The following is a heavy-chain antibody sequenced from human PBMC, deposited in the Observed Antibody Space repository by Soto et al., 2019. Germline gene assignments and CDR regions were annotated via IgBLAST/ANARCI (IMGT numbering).Heavy chain of an antibody. D-gene: IGHD6-19*01. V-gene: IGHV1-69*13. CDR1: GGTFSSYA. CDR3: ARSRGWRNNYYYYDMDN. Sequence: GASVKVSCKASGGTFSSYAISWVRQAPGQGLEWMGGIIPIFGTANYAQKFQGRVTITADESTSTAYMELSSLRSEDTAVYYCARSRGWRNNYYYYDMDNWGQGTTVTVSS. CDR2: IIPIFGTA. J-gene: IGHJ6*02.